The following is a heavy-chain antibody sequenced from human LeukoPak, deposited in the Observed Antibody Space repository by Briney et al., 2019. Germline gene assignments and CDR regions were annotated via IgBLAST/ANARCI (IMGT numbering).Heavy chain of an antibody. J-gene: IGHJ5*02. CDR3: AATELSLYSSGWKGGNWFDP. D-gene: IGHD6-19*01. V-gene: IGHV1-2*02. Sequence: ASVKVSCKASGYTFTGYYMHWVRQAPGQGLEWMGWINPNSGGTNYAQKFQGRVTMTRDTSISTAYLELSRLRSDDTAVYYCAATELSLYSSGWKGGNWFDPWGQGTLVTVSS. CDR1: GYTFTGYY. CDR2: INPNSGGT.